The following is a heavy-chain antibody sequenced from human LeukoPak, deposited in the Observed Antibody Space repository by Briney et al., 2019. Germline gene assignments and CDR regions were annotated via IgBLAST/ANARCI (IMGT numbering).Heavy chain of an antibody. J-gene: IGHJ4*02. V-gene: IGHV1-18*01. CDR3: ARDRYCSSTSCHLWDY. Sequence: ASVKVSCKASGYTFTSYGISWVRQAPGQGLEWMGWISAYNGNTNYAQKLQGRVTMTTDTSTSTAYMELRSLRSDDTAVYYCARDRYCSSTSCHLWDYWGQGTLVTVSS. D-gene: IGHD2-2*01. CDR1: GYTFTSYG. CDR2: ISAYNGNT.